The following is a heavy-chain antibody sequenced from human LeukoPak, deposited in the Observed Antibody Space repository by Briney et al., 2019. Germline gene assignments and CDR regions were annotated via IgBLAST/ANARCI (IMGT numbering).Heavy chain of an antibody. V-gene: IGHV1-69*06. Sequence: SVKVSCKASGGTFSSYAISWVRQAPGQGLEWMGGIIPIFGTANYAQKFQGRVTITADKSTSTAYMELSSLRSEDTAVYYCARESSDYGWLDPWGQGTLVTVSS. D-gene: IGHD4-17*01. CDR1: GGTFSSYA. CDR3: ARESSDYGWLDP. CDR2: IIPIFGTA. J-gene: IGHJ5*02.